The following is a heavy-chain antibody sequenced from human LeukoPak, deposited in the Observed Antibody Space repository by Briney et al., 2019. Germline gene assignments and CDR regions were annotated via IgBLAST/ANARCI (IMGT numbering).Heavy chain of an antibody. CDR3: AKGGGRYCSSTSCYLDY. Sequence: SCKASGYTFTSYGMHWVRQAPGKGLEWVAFIRYDGSNKYYADSVKGRFTISRDNSKNTLYLQMNSLRAEDTAVYYCAKGGGRYCSSTSCYLDYWGQGTLVTVSS. D-gene: IGHD2-2*01. V-gene: IGHV3-30*02. J-gene: IGHJ4*02. CDR2: IRYDGSNK. CDR1: GYTFTSYG.